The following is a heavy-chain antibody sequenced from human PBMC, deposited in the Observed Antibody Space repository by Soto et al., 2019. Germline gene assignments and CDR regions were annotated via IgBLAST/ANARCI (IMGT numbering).Heavy chain of an antibody. V-gene: IGHV3-33*01. CDR2: IWYDGSNK. D-gene: IGHD4-17*01. Sequence: QVQLVESGGGVVQPGRSLRLSCAASGFTFSSYGMHWVRQAPGKGLEWVAVIWYDGSNKYYADSVKGRFTISRDNSKNTLYLQMNSLRAEDTAVYYCARYNEYGGTDAFDIWGQGTMVTVSS. CDR3: ARYNEYGGTDAFDI. CDR1: GFTFSSYG. J-gene: IGHJ3*02.